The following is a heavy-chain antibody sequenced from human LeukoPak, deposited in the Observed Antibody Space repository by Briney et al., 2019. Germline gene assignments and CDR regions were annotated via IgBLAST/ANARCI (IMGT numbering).Heavy chain of an antibody. J-gene: IGHJ4*02. CDR2: IYYTGSS. CDR3: ARGPSAAVKYLDF. D-gene: IGHD6-13*01. Sequence: PSETLSLTCTVSGGSISSYYWSWIRQPPGKGLERLGYIYYTGSSNYNPSLKSRVSISVDTSKNQFSLKLSSVTAADTAVYYCARGPSAAVKYLDFWGQGTLVTVSS. V-gene: IGHV4-59*01. CDR1: GGSISSYY.